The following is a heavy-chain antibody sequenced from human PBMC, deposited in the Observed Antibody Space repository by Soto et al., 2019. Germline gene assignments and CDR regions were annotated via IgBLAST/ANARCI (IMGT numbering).Heavy chain of an antibody. V-gene: IGHV1-69*13. CDR3: ARTSVVTAPFDP. Sequence: GASVKVSCKASGDTFSSYAISWVRQAPGQGLEWMGGIIPIFGTANYAQKFQGRVTITADESTSTAYMELSSLRSEDTAVYYCARTSVVTAPFDPWGQGTLVTVSS. CDR1: GDTFSSYA. D-gene: IGHD2-21*02. CDR2: IIPIFGTA. J-gene: IGHJ5*02.